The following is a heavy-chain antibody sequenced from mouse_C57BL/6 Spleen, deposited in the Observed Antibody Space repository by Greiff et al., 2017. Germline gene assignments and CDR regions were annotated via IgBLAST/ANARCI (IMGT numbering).Heavy chain of an antibody. J-gene: IGHJ1*03. CDR2: IYPSDSET. D-gene: IGHD1-1*01. CDR3: ARTTVVPYWYFDV. CDR1: GYTFTSYW. V-gene: IGHV1-61*01. Sequence: QVQLKQPGAELVRPGSSVKLSCKASGYTFTSYWMDWVKQRPGQGLEWIGNIYPSDSETHYNQKFKDKATLTVDKSSSTAYMQLSSLTSEDSAVYYCARTTVVPYWYFDVWGTGTTVTVSS.